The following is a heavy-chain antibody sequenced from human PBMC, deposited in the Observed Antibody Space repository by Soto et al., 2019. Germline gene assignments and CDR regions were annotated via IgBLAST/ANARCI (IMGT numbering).Heavy chain of an antibody. J-gene: IGHJ4*02. D-gene: IGHD2-21*01. Sequence: EEQLLESGGGLVQPGGSLRLSCAVSGFTFRDYGMSWVRQAPGQGLEWVSAISGRGDRTYYADSVKGRFTISRDNSKNTLYLQMNTLRAEETAIYFCAKDVFADSKPFDYWGQGTLVTVSS. CDR1: GFTFRDYG. V-gene: IGHV3-23*01. CDR3: AKDVFADSKPFDY. CDR2: ISGRGDRT.